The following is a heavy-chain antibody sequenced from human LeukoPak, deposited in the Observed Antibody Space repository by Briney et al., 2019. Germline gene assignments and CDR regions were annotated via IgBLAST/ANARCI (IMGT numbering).Heavy chain of an antibody. CDR1: GFTFSIFG. Sequence: GSLRLSCTASGFTFSIFGMHWVRQAPGKGLEWVAFIRYDGTNKYYADSVKGRFTISRDNSKNTLYLQMNSLRAEDTAVYYCAREMATVGRGFDYWGQGTLVTVSS. J-gene: IGHJ4*02. V-gene: IGHV3-30*02. CDR2: IRYDGTNK. CDR3: AREMATVGRGFDY. D-gene: IGHD5-24*01.